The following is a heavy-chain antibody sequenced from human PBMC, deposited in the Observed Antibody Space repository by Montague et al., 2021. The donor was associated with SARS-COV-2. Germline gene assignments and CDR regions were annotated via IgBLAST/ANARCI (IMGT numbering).Heavy chain of an antibody. V-gene: IGHV6-1*01. Sequence: CAISGDSVSTHSGDWVWMRQSPSRGLEWLGRTYYRSQWYNDYAVSLKTRITITPDTSKNLFSLQLRSVTPDDTAVYYCARMAVAPRPGAYYGMDVWGQGTKVTGSS. D-gene: IGHD6-6*01. J-gene: IGHJ6*02. CDR2: TYYRSQWYN. CDR3: ARMAVAPRPGAYYGMDV. CDR1: GDSVSTHSGD.